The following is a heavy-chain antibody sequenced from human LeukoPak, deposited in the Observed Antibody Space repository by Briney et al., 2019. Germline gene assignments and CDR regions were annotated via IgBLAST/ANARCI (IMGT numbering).Heavy chain of an antibody. Sequence: GASVKVSCKASGYTFTSYDINWVRQATGQGLEWMGWMNPNSGNTGYAQKFQGRVTITRNTSISTAYMELSSLRSEDTAVYYCARNRPGRRYCSSTSCYTAFDIWGQGTMVTVSS. CDR3: ARNRPGRRYCSSTSCYTAFDI. J-gene: IGHJ3*02. CDR1: GYTFTSYD. V-gene: IGHV1-8*03. D-gene: IGHD2-2*02. CDR2: MNPNSGNT.